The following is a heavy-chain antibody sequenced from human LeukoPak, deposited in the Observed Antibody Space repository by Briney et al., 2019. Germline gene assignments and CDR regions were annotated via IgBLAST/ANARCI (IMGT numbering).Heavy chain of an antibody. V-gene: IGHV3-30*02. CDR1: GFTFSSYA. CDR3: AKEGPTIFGVVTPPPPSFDI. CDR2: IRYDGSNK. Sequence: QSGGSLRLSCAASGFTFSSYAMSWVRQAPGKGLEWVAFIRYDGSNKYYADSVKGRFTISRDNSKNTLYLQMNSLRAEDTAVYYCAKEGPTIFGVVTPPPPSFDIWGQGTMVTVSS. J-gene: IGHJ3*02. D-gene: IGHD3-3*01.